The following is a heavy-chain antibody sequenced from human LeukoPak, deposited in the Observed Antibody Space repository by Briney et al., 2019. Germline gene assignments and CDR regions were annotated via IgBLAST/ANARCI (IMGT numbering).Heavy chain of an antibody. D-gene: IGHD3-10*01. CDR1: GFTFSTHG. J-gene: IGHJ3*02. Sequence: PGGTLRLSCAASGFTFSTHGMHWVRQAPGKGLEWVAFIRYDGINKYYADSVKGRFTISRDSFKNTLYLQMNSLRPEDTAVYYCAKEGPGSPSHPSAFDIWGQGTMVTVSS. CDR3: AKEGPGSPSHPSAFDI. V-gene: IGHV3-30*02. CDR2: IRYDGINK.